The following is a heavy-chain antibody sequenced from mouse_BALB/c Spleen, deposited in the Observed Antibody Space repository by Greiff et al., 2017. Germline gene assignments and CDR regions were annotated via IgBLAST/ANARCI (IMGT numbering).Heavy chain of an antibody. CDR2: INPYNDGT. J-gene: IGHJ4*01. CDR3: ASSSYGNGGCY. Sequence: VQLQQSGPELVKPGASVKMSCKASGYTFTSYVMHWVKQKPGQGLEWIGYINPYNDGTKYNEKFKGKATLTSDKSSSTAYMELSSLTSEDSAVDYCASSSYGNGGCYWGQGTSVTVSS. CDR1: GYTFTSYV. D-gene: IGHD2-1*01. V-gene: IGHV1-14*01.